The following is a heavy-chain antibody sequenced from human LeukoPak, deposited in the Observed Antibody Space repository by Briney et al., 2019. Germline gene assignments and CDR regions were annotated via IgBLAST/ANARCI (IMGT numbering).Heavy chain of an antibody. V-gene: IGHV1-69*05. CDR1: GGTFSSYA. J-gene: IGHJ5*02. CDR3: ARGDVAAVSWFDP. D-gene: IGHD6-19*01. CDR2: IIPIFGTA. Sequence: SVKVSCKASGGTFSSYAISWVRQAPGQGLDWMGRIIPIFGTAKYAQKFQGRVTITTDESTSTAYMELSSLRSEDTAVYYCARGDVAAVSWFDPWGQGTLVTVSS.